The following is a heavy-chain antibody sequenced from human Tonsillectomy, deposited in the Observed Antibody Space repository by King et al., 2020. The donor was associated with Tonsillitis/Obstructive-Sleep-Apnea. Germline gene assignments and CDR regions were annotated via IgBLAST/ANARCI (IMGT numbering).Heavy chain of an antibody. CDR3: ARSGGGFWSHYSMDV. CDR1: GASINSYY. CDR2: IYKSGTT. J-gene: IGHJ6*03. Sequence: QLQESGPGLVKPSETLSLTCIVSGASINSYYWSWIRQTPGEGLEWIGYIYKSGTTNYNPSLKSRLTMSVETSKNQFSLKLRSVTAADTAVYYCARSGGGFWSHYSMDVWGKGTTVTVS. D-gene: IGHD3-16*01. V-gene: IGHV4-59*08.